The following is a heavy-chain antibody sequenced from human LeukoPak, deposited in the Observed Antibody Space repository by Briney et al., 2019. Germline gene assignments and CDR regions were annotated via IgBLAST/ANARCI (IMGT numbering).Heavy chain of an antibody. Sequence: GGSLRLSCTGFGFTFRDYAVSWVRQAPGKGLECIGFIRSKVYGGTTEYAAYVKGRFTISRDDSKSIAYLQMNSLNTEDTAVYYCTRDPYYFDSSGYYHHAFDIWGQGTMVAVSS. V-gene: IGHV3-49*04. CDR1: GFTFRDYA. D-gene: IGHD3-22*01. J-gene: IGHJ3*02. CDR3: TRDPYYFDSSGYYHHAFDI. CDR2: IRSKVYGGTT.